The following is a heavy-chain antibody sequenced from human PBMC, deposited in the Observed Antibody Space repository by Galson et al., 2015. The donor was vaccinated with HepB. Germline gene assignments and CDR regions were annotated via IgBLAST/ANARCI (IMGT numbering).Heavy chain of an antibody. CDR3: TRDRRFHAFDF. D-gene: IGHD4-17*01. CDR2: INSKDYGGAA. CDR1: GFNFGDYA. Sequence: SLRLSCAASGFNFGDYAMNWFRHTPGKGLEWVGFINSKDYGGAAEYAASVKGRFTISRDDSKSIAYLQMNSLKIDDTAVYYCTRDRRFHAFDFWGQGTTVTVSS. V-gene: IGHV3-49*03. J-gene: IGHJ3*01.